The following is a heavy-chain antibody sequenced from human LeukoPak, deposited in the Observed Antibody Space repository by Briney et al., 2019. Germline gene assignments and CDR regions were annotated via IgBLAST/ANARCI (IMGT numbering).Heavy chain of an antibody. CDR1: GFTFSSYG. J-gene: IGHJ4*02. CDR3: ARAVSEYCGGDCYSLYFDY. D-gene: IGHD2-21*02. CDR2: IWYDGSNK. Sequence: PGRSLRLSCAASGFTFSSYGMHWVRQAPGKGLEWVAFIWYDGSNKYYADSVKGRFTISRDNSKNTLYLQMNSLRAEDTAVYYCARAVSEYCGGDCYSLYFDYWGQGTLVTVSS. V-gene: IGHV3-33*01.